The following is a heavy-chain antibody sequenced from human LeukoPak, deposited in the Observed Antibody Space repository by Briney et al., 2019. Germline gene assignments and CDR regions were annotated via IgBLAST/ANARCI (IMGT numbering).Heavy chain of an antibody. CDR3: AREVKVGATTWYDY. V-gene: IGHV1-2*04. D-gene: IGHD1-26*01. J-gene: IGHJ4*02. CDR2: INPNSGGT. Sequence: ASVKVSCKASGYTFTGYYMHWVRQAPGQGLEWMGWINPNSGGTNYAQKFQGWVTMTRDTSISTAYMELSRLRSDDTAVYYCAREVKVGATTWYDYWGQGTLVTVSS. CDR1: GYTFTGYY.